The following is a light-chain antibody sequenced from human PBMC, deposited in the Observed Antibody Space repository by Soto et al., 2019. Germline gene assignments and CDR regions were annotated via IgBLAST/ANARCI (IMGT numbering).Light chain of an antibody. CDR2: AAS. J-gene: IGKJ1*01. CDR3: QQYKNWPRT. Sequence: EIVMTQSPATLSVSPGQRATLSCRASQSVSSNLAWYQQKPGQAPRLLIYAASTRATGIPARFSGSGSGTESTLTISSLQSEDFVVYYCQQYKNWPRTFGQGTKVEIK. V-gene: IGKV3-15*01. CDR1: QSVSSN.